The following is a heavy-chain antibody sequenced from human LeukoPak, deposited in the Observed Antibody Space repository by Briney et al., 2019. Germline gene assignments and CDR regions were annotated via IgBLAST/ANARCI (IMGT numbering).Heavy chain of an antibody. V-gene: IGHV3-21*01. D-gene: IGHD3-22*01. Sequence: PGGSLRLSCAASGFTFSSYSMSWVRQAPGKGLEWVSSISSSSSYIYYADSVKGRFTISRDNAKNSLYLQMNSLRAEDTAVYYCARVQGIVVLLYYYYGMDVWGQGTTVTVSS. CDR1: GFTFSSYS. CDR3: ARVQGIVVLLYYYYGMDV. J-gene: IGHJ6*02. CDR2: ISSSSSYI.